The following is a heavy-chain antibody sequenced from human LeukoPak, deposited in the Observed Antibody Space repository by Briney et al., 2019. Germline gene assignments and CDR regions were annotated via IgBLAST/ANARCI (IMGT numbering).Heavy chain of an antibody. CDR3: ARVIAVAGIDY. Sequence: ASVKVSCKASGYTFTSYGISWVRQAPGQGLEWMGWISTYKGNTNYAQKLQGRVTMTTDTSTSTAYMELRSLRSDDTAVYYCARVIAVAGIDYWGQGTLVTVSS. J-gene: IGHJ4*02. D-gene: IGHD6-19*01. CDR2: ISTYKGNT. CDR1: GYTFTSYG. V-gene: IGHV1-18*01.